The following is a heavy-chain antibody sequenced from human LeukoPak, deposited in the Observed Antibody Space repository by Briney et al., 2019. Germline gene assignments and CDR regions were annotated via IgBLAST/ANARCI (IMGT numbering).Heavy chain of an antibody. V-gene: IGHV3-21*01. CDR2: ISSSSSYI. CDR1: GFTFSSYS. J-gene: IGHJ4*02. D-gene: IGHD3-3*01. CDR3: ARGSNWYDYYFDF. Sequence: GGSLRLSCAASGFTFSSYSMNWVRQAPGKGLEWVSSISSSSSYIYYADSVKGRFTISRDNAKNSLYLQMNSLRAEDTAVYYCARGSNWYDYYFDFWGQGTLVTVSS.